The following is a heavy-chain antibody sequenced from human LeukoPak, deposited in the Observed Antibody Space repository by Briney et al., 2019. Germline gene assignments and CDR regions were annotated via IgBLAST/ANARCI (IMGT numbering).Heavy chain of an antibody. CDR2: INHSGST. CDR1: GGSISSSSYY. J-gene: IGHJ5*02. D-gene: IGHD1-1*01. V-gene: IGHV4-39*07. CDR3: ARGHRPPRVRLWNDRWFDP. Sequence: SETLSLTCTVSGGSISSSSYYWGWIRQPPGKGLEWIGEINHSGSTNYNPSLKSRVTISVDTSKNQFSLKLSSVTAADTAVYYCARGHRPPRVRLWNDRWFDPWGQGTLVTVSS.